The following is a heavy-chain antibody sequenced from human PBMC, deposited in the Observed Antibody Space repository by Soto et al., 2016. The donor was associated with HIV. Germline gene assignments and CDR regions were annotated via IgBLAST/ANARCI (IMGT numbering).Heavy chain of an antibody. CDR3: ARDSYSGTSIDY. V-gene: IGHV3-48*04. D-gene: IGHD1-26*01. J-gene: IGHJ4*02. CDR2: ITGSSDTI. CDR1: GFTFSNSI. Sequence: EVQLVESGGGLVQPGVSLRLSCAASGFTFSNSIMNWVRQAPGKGLEWVSYITGSSDTIYYADSVKGRFTISRDNSKNSLYLKMNGLRAEDTAVYYCARDSYSGTSIDYWGQGTLVTVSS.